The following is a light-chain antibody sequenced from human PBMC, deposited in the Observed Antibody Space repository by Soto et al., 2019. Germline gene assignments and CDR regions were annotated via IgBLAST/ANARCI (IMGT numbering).Light chain of an antibody. V-gene: IGKV3-11*01. CDR3: QQRYNWPTLT. Sequence: EIVLTQSPATLSLSPGERATLSCRASQTVGSFLAWYQHKPGQAPRLLIYNTSKRANGIPARFSGSGSGTDFTLTISSLEPEDFAVYDCQQRYNWPTLTFGGGTKVEMK. CDR1: QTVGSF. CDR2: NTS. J-gene: IGKJ4*01.